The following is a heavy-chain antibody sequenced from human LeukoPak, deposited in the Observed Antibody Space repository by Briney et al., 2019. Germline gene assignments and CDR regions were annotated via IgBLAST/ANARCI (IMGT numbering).Heavy chain of an antibody. CDR1: GFPFSSHG. V-gene: IGHV3-23*01. CDR3: AKGVLSFRYFDY. Sequence: PGGSLRLSCAGSGFPFSSHGMNWVRQAPGKGLEWVSGISPGGGPTYYADSVKGRFTISRDNSKNTLYLQMNSLRAEDTAEYYCAKGVLSFRYFDYWGQGTLVTVSS. D-gene: IGHD3-9*01. J-gene: IGHJ4*02. CDR2: ISPGGGPT.